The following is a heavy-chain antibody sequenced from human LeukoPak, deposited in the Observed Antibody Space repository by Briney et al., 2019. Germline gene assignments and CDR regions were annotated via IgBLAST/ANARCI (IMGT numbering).Heavy chain of an antibody. J-gene: IGHJ6*02. CDR1: GFTFSSYG. Sequence: GGSLRLSCAASGFTFSSYGMHWVRQAPGKGLEWVAVISYDGSNKYYADSVEGRFTISRDSSKNTLYLQMNSLRAEDTAVYYCAKDGLYSSGWYSLGYYYYYGMDVWGQGTTVTVSS. CDR2: ISYDGSNK. CDR3: AKDGLYSSGWYSLGYYYYYGMDV. D-gene: IGHD6-19*01. V-gene: IGHV3-30*18.